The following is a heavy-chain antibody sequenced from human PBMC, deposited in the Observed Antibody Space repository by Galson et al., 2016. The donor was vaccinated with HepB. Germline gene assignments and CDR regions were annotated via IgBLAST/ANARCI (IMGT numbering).Heavy chain of an antibody. CDR2: IKGDGSST. Sequence: LRLSCAASGFTFSRYWMHWVRQAPGKGMVWVSRIKGDGSSTTYADSVKGRFTISRDNAKNTLYLQMNTLRAEDTAVYYCARLQWSYGLDVWGQGTTVTVSS. CDR3: ARLQWSYGLDV. CDR1: GFTFSRYW. D-gene: IGHD2-15*01. V-gene: IGHV3-74*01. J-gene: IGHJ6*02.